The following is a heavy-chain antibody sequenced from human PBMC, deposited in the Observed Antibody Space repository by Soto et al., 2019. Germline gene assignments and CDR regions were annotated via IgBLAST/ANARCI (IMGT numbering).Heavy chain of an antibody. CDR3: ARWWSGSRQGFDP. CDR2: IYYSGST. J-gene: IGHJ5*02. CDR1: GGSISSGDYY. D-gene: IGHD3-3*01. V-gene: IGHV4-31*03. Sequence: TPSLTCTVSGGSISSGDYYWSWIRQHPGKGLEWIGYIYYSGSTYYNPFLKSRVTISVDTSKNQFSLKLSSVTAADTAVYYCARWWSGSRQGFDPWGQGTLVTVSS.